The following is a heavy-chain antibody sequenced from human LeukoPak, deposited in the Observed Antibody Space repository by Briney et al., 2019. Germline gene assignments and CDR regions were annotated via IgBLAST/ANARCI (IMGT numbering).Heavy chain of an antibody. D-gene: IGHD2-15*01. J-gene: IGHJ4*02. V-gene: IGHV3-49*04. CDR2: IRSKAYGGTT. CDR3: TRAGRYCSGGSCYSFY. Sequence: GGSLRLSCTASGFTFGDYAMSWVRQAPGKGLEWVGFIRSKAYGGTTEYAASVKGRFTISRDDSKSIAYLQMNSLKTEDTAVYYCTRAGRYCSGGSCYSFYWGQGTLVTVSS. CDR1: GFTFGDYA.